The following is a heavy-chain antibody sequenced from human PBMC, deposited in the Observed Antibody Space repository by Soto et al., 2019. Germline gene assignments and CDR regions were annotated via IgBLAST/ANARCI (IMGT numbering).Heavy chain of an antibody. CDR1: GGSISSYY. V-gene: IGHV4-59*01. CDR2: TYYSGST. CDR3: ARTYCSGGSCYPGGNWFDP. J-gene: IGHJ5*02. D-gene: IGHD2-15*01. Sequence: SETLSLTCTVSGGSISSYYWSWIRQPPGKGLEWIGYTYYSGSTNYNPSLKSRVTMSVDTSRNQFSLKLNSVTAADTAVYYCARTYCSGGSCYPGGNWFDPWGQGTMVTVSS.